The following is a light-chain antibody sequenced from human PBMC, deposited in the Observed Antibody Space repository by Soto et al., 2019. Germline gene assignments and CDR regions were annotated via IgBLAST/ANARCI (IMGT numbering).Light chain of an antibody. V-gene: IGLV2-23*01. J-gene: IGLJ3*02. CDR3: CSYAGSNTWV. Sequence: QSALTQPASVSGSPGQSITISCTGTSSDVGRYNLVSWYRQHPGKAPQLIIFEGSKRPSGVSNRFSGSKSGNTASLTISGLQAEDEADYYCCSYAGSNTWVFGGGTKLTV. CDR2: EGS. CDR1: SSDVGRYNL.